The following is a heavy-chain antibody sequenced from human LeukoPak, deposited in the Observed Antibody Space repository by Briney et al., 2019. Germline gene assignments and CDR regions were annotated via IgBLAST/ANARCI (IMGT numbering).Heavy chain of an antibody. Sequence: SVKVSCKASGYTFTSNNIHWVRQAPGQGLEWMGMIYPRDGSTSYAQKFQGRVTVTRDTSTSTVHMELSGLRSEDTAVYYCARDQEGFNYWGQGTLVTVSS. J-gene: IGHJ4*02. V-gene: IGHV1-46*01. CDR2: IYPRDGST. CDR1: GYTFTSNN. CDR3: ARDQEGFNY.